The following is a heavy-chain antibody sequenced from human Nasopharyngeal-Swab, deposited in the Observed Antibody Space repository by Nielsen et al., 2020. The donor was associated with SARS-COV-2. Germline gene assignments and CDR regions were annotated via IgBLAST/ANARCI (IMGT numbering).Heavy chain of an antibody. V-gene: IGHV4-61*02. Sequence: SETLSLTCTVSGGSISSGSYYWSWIRQPAGKGLEWIGRIYTSGSTNYNPSLKSRVTISVDTSKNQFSLKLSSVTAADTAVYYCARDWMIAVAGYYYYYGMDVWGQGTTVTVSS. D-gene: IGHD6-19*01. CDR3: ARDWMIAVAGYYYYYGMDV. J-gene: IGHJ6*02. CDR1: GGSISSGSYY. CDR2: IYTSGST.